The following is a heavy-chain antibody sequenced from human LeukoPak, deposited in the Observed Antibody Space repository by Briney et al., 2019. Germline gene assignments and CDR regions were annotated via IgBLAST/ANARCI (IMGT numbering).Heavy chain of an antibody. CDR3: ARDKLPYYDFWSGPAGGMDV. D-gene: IGHD3-3*01. V-gene: IGHV3-11*01. CDR2: ISSSGSTI. Sequence: GGSLRLSCAASGFTFSDYYMSWIRQAPGKGLEWVSYISSSGSTIYYADSVKGRFTISRDNAKNPLYLQMNSLRAEDTAVYYCARDKLPYYDFWSGPAGGMDVWGQGTTVTVSS. CDR1: GFTFSDYY. J-gene: IGHJ6*02.